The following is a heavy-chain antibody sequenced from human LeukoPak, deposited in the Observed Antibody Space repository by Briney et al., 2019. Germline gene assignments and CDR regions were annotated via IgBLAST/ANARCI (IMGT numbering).Heavy chain of an antibody. Sequence: GGSLRLSCAASGFTVNSNYMSWVRQAPGKGLERVSAISGSGGSTYYADSVKGRFTISRDNSKNTLYLQMNSLRAEDTAVYYCAKDWVLNDAFDIWGQGTMVTVSS. D-gene: IGHD2-8*02. CDR1: GFTVNSNY. CDR3: AKDWVLNDAFDI. J-gene: IGHJ3*02. V-gene: IGHV3-23*01. CDR2: ISGSGGST.